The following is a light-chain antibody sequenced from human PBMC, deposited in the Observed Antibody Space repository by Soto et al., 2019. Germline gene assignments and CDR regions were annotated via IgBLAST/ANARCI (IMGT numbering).Light chain of an antibody. CDR1: SSDVGGYNY. V-gene: IGLV2-14*01. CDR3: SSYTSTNTVI. Sequence: QSALTQPASVSGSPGQSITISCTGTSSDVGGYNYVSWYQHHPGKAPKLMIYEVSNRPSGVSNRFAGSQSGNTASLTISGLQAEDEADYYCSSYTSTNTVIFGRGTKLTVL. CDR2: EVS. J-gene: IGLJ2*01.